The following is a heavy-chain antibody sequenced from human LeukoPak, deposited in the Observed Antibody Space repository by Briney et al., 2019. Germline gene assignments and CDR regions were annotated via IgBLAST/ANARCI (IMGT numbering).Heavy chain of an antibody. V-gene: IGHV4-4*07. D-gene: IGHD6-19*01. CDR3: AGRAQTTGWSFDY. J-gene: IGHJ4*02. Sequence: PSETLSLTCSVFGGSLRSYHWSWIRQPAGKGLEWIGQVHTDGSTNYNPSLQSRVALSVDTSKSQFSLDLRSVTAADTAVYFCAGRAQTTGWSFDYWGQGALVTVSS. CDR2: VHTDGST. CDR1: GGSLRSYH.